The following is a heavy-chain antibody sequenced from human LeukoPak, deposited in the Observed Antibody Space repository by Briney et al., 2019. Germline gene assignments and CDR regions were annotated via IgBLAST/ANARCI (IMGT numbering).Heavy chain of an antibody. CDR2: ISAYNGQT. J-gene: IGHJ6*02. CDR3: ARSRGQWLERVYYYYAMDV. V-gene: IGHV1-18*01. D-gene: IGHD6-19*01. CDR1: GYTFSNYG. Sequence: ASVKVSCKASGYTFSNYGISWVRQAPGQGLEWMGWISAYNGQTKYAEKFQGRATMTTDAPTSTANMELRSLRLNDTAVYYCARSRGQWLERVYYYYAMDVWGQGTTVTVSS.